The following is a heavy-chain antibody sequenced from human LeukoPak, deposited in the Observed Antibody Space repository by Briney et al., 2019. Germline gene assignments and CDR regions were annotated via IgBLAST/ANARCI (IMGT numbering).Heavy chain of an antibody. V-gene: IGHV3-7*01. D-gene: IGHD6-13*01. CDR3: ARDGTAAGLYFDL. J-gene: IGHJ4*01. Sequence: GGSLRLSCAASGFTFSNYWMNWVRQAPGKGLEWVASIKQDGGEKSYVDSVKGRFTISRDNPKNSLYLQMSSLRAEDTAVYYCARDGTAAGLYFDLWGQGTLVTVSS. CDR2: IKQDGGEK. CDR1: GFTFSNYW.